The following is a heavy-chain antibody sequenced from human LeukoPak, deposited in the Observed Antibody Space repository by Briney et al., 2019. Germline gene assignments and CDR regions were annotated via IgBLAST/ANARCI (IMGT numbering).Heavy chain of an antibody. D-gene: IGHD5-18*01. CDR2: TSHDEGNK. V-gene: IGHV3-30-3*01. CDR1: GFTFSNYA. Sequence: PGGSLRLSCAASGFTFSNYAMHWVRQAPGKGLEWVAATSHDEGNKYYADSVKGRFTISRDNSRNTLYLEVNSLRTDDTAVYYCARGPGLAMGKGYFDYCGPGTLVTVSS. J-gene: IGHJ4*02. CDR3: ARGPGLAMGKGYFDY.